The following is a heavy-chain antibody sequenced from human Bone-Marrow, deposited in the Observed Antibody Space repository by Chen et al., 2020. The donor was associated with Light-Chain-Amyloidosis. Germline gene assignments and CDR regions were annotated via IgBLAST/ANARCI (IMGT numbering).Heavy chain of an antibody. J-gene: IGHJ3*02. CDR1: GGSINNANYF. CDR2: IHYTGSA. D-gene: IGHD3-10*01. V-gene: IGHV4-30-4*01. Sequence: QVQLQESGPGLVKPSQTLSLTCTVSGGSINNANYFWSWIRQSPGKGLEWIGYIHYTGSAHYNPSLRSRVSMSVDTSKEQFFLELNSVTAADTAVYYCAREVIRLIQGLTNDAFDIWGHGTMVTVSS. CDR3: AREVIRLIQGLTNDAFDI.